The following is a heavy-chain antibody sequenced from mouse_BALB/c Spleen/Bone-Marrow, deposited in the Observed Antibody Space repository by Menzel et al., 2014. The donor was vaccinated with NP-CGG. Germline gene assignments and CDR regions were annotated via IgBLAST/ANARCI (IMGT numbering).Heavy chain of an antibody. CDR2: INPDSSTI. D-gene: IGHD1-1*01. J-gene: IGHJ3*01. CDR1: GFDFSRYW. V-gene: IGHV4-1*02. Sequence: EVQRVESGGGLVQPGGSLKLSCAASGFDFSRYWMGWVRQAPGKGLEWIGEINPDSSTINYTPSLKDKFIISRDNAKNTLYLQMSKVRSEDTALYYCSRLYYYGNFAYWGQGTLVTVSA. CDR3: SRLYYYGNFAY.